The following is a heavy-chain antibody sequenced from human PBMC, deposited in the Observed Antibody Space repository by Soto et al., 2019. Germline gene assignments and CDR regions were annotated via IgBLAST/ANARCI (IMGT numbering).Heavy chain of an antibody. V-gene: IGHV4-39*01. CDR1: GASISTNSYP. J-gene: IGHJ6*02. D-gene: IGHD2-15*01. CDR2: LYSSRDT. CDR3: ARHPGYCSGGSCNGQYTLDV. Sequence: SETLPLTCSVPGASISTNSYPWGWIRLPPGKGLEWIGTLYSSRDTYYNPSLKSRVTISADTSQNQFSLDLTSVTATDTAVYFCARHPGYCSGGSCNGQYTLDVWGQGTTVT.